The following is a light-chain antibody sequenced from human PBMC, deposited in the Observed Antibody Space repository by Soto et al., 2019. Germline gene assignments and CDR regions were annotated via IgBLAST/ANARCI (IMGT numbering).Light chain of an antibody. J-gene: IGKJ4*01. CDR2: GAS. V-gene: IGKV3-20*01. CDR3: QQYGRSPS. Sequence: EIVLTQSPGTLSLSPGERATLSCRASQSVSSSYLAWYQQNPGQAPRLLIYGASSRATGITDRFSGSGSGTDFTLTISRLDPEDFAVYYCQQYGRSPSFGGGTKVDIK. CDR1: QSVSSSY.